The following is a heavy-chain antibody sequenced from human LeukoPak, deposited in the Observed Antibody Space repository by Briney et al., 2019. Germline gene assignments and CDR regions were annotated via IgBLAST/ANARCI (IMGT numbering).Heavy chain of an antibody. CDR3: ARHDRIAAAGRGAFDI. Sequence: PSQTLSLTCTVSGGSISSGGYYWSWIRQPPGKGLEWIGYIYHSGSTYYNPSLKSRDTISVDTSKNQFSLKLSSVTAADTAVYYCARHDRIAAAGRGAFDIWGQGTMVTVSS. CDR2: IYHSGST. D-gene: IGHD6-13*01. V-gene: IGHV4-30-2*01. J-gene: IGHJ3*02. CDR1: GGSISSGGYY.